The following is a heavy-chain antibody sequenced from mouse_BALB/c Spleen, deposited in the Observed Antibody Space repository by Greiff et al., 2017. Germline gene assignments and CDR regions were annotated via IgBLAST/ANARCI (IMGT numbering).Heavy chain of an antibody. V-gene: IGHV1-87*01. J-gene: IGHJ4*01. Sequence: QVQLQQSGAELARPGASVKLSCKASGYTFTSYWMQWVKQRPGQGLEWIGAIYPGDGDTRYTQKFKGKATLTADKSSSTAYMQLSSLASEDSAVYYCARTGDGYYEGWGQGTSVTVSS. D-gene: IGHD2-3*01. CDR2: IYPGDGDT. CDR1: GYTFTSYW. CDR3: ARTGDGYYEG.